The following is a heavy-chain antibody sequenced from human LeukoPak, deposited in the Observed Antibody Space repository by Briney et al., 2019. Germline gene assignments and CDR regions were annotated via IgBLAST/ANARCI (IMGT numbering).Heavy chain of an antibody. CDR1: GYTFAGYY. CDR2: INPNSGGT. CDR3: AGGVVCSSTSCYPGEIDY. V-gene: IGHV1-2*04. D-gene: IGHD2-2*01. Sequence: ASVKVSCKASGYTFAGYYMHWVRQAPGQGLEWMGWINPNSGGTNYAQKFQGWVTMTRDTSISTAYMELSRLRSDDTAVYYCAGGVVCSSTSCYPGEIDYWGQGTLVTVSS. J-gene: IGHJ4*02.